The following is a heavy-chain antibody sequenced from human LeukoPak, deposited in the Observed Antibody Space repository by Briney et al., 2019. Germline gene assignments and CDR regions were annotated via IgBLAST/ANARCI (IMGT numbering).Heavy chain of an antibody. V-gene: IGHV4-59*01. CDR3: AREYSGSYSEIGD. CDR1: GGSISSYY. J-gene: IGHJ4*02. CDR2: IYYSGST. D-gene: IGHD1-26*01. Sequence: PSETLSLTCTVSGGSISSYYWSWIRQPPGKGLEWIGYIYYSGSTNYNPSLKSRVTISVDTSKNQFSLKLSSVTAADTAVYYCAREYSGSYSEIGDWGQGTLVTVSS.